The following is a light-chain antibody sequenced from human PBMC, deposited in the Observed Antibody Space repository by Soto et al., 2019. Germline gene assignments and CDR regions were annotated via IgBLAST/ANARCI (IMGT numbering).Light chain of an antibody. CDR3: SSYADTTLYV. CDR1: SSVGGGYNY. V-gene: IGLV2-8*01. Sequence: QSALTQPPSAPGYPGQSVIISCTGTSSVGGGYNYVSWYQQNPGKAPKVNIYEVSKRPSGVPDRFSGSKSGNTASLTVSGLQAEDEADYYCSSYADTTLYVFGTGTKVTVL. J-gene: IGLJ1*01. CDR2: EVS.